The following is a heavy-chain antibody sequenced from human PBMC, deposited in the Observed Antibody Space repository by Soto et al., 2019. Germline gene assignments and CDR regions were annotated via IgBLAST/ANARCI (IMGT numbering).Heavy chain of an antibody. CDR3: AKTITLSPSDDSRGRGALIDH. CDR2: ISHEGNSK. V-gene: IGHV3-30*18. CDR1: GFTFSVFG. Sequence: QVHLMESGGGVVQPGGSLRLSCAASGFTFSVFGMHWVRQAPGKGPEWVAVISHEGNSKHYADSVKGRFTISRDNAKNTLSLLMDSLRPEDTALYYCAKTITLSPSDDSRGRGALIDHWGQGTLVTVSS. J-gene: IGHJ4*02. D-gene: IGHD6-19*01.